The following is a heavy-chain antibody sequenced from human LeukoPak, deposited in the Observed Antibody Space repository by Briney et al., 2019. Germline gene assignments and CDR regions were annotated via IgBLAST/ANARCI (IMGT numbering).Heavy chain of an antibody. CDR1: GASISQHY. CDR3: GVFALDI. Sequence: SETLSLTCTVSGASISQHYWSWIRQPPGKGLEYIGYFYYDGSTNYTSSVRSRVTINLRSFTASDTAKYYCTRGITGHYRSLGVFALDIGAQGTGVAVSS. J-gene: IGHJ3*02. V-gene: IGHV4-59*11. CDR2: FYYDGST. D-gene: IGHD3-10*01.